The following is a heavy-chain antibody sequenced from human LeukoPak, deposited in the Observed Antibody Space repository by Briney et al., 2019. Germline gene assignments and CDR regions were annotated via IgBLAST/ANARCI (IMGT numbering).Heavy chain of an antibody. CDR3: ARVGGIAARPSYYFDY. V-gene: IGHV4-38-2*02. CDR2: IYHSGNT. D-gene: IGHD6-6*01. CDR1: GYSISNGFY. Sequence: SETLSLTCTVSGYSISNGFYWGWIRQPPGKGLEWIGSIYHSGNTYYNPSLKSRVTISADTSKNQFSLRLSSVTAADTAVYYCARVGGIAARPSYYFDYWGQGTLVTVSS. J-gene: IGHJ4*02.